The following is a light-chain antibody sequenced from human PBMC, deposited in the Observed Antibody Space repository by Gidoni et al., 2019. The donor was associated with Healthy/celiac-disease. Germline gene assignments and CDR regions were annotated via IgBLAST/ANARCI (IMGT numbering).Light chain of an antibody. V-gene: IGKV3-15*01. Sequence: EIVMTQQPATLSVSSGERATLPCRASQSVISSLDLYQQQPGQAPRLLLYGASTSATGIPATFSGSGSGTEFALTLSSLQSEAFAVYYCQRYKYWRPSTFGQGTKLEIK. CDR3: QRYKYWRPST. J-gene: IGKJ2*02. CDR2: GAS. CDR1: QSVISS.